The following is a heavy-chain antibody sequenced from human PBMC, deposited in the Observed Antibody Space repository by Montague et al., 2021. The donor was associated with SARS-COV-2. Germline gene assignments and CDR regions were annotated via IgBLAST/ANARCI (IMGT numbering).Heavy chain of an antibody. D-gene: IGHD3-22*01. J-gene: IGHJ3*02. CDR2: IYYSGST. CDR1: GGAISSSSYY. CDR3: ASPTYYYASSGSDAFDI. V-gene: IGHV4-39*01. Sequence: SETLSLTCTVSGGAISSSSYYWGWIRQPPGKGLEWIGSIYYSGSTYYNPSLKSRVTISVDTSKNQFSLKLSSVTAADTAVYYCASPTYYYASSGSDAFDIWGQGIMVTVSS.